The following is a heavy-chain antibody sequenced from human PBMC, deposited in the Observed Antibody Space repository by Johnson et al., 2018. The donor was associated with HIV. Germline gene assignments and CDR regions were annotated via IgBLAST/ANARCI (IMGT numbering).Heavy chain of an antibody. CDR1: GITISRNW. V-gene: IGHV3-74*02. CDR2: INSDGSST. J-gene: IGHJ3*02. Sequence: VQLVESGGGLVQPGGSLTLSCAASGITISRNWMHWVRQAPGKGPVWVSRINSDGSSTSYADSVKGRFTISRDNAKNTLYLQMNSLRAEDTAVYYCAKGSRGSYRYDAFDIWGQGTMVTVSS. CDR3: AKGSRGSYRYDAFDI. D-gene: IGHD1-26*01.